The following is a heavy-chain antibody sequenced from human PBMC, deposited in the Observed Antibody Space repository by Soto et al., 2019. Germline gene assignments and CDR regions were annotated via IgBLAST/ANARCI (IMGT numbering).Heavy chain of an antibody. CDR3: AQIRPGQLVIAESFQR. V-gene: IGHV3-23*01. CDR1: GFTFRNYA. J-gene: IGHJ1*01. CDR2: ISASGGNT. Sequence: EVQLLESGGGLVQPGGSLTLSCAASGFTFRNYAMSWVRQAPGKGLEWVSAISASGGNTYYADSVEGRFTISRDNSKSTLYLQMSSLRAEDTAVYYCAQIRPGQLVIAESFQRWGQGTLVTVSS. D-gene: IGHD6-13*01.